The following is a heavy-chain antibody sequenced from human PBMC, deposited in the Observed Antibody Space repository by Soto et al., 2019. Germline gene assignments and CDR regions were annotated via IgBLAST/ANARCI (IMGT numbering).Heavy chain of an antibody. J-gene: IGHJ6*02. CDR3: AREATMVRGVYSWALYYYYGMDV. D-gene: IGHD3-10*01. CDR1: GYTFTGYY. CDR2: INPNSGGT. V-gene: IGHV1-2*02. Sequence: ASVKVSCKASGYTFTGYYMHWVRQAPGQGLEWMGWINPNSGGTNYVQKFQGRVTMTRDTSISTAYMELSRLRSDDTAVYYCAREATMVRGVYSWALYYYYGMDVWGQGTTVTVSS.